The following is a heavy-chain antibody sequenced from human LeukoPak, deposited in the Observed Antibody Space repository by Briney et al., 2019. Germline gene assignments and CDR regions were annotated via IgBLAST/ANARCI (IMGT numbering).Heavy chain of an antibody. CDR1: GYSISSGYC. V-gene: IGHV4-38-2*01. Sequence: PSETLFLTCAVSGYSISSGYCWGWIRQPPGKGLEWIGTIYHSGSTYYNPSLKSRVTISLDTSKNQFSLKLSSVTAADTAVYFCARHPYYYYYMDVWGKGTTVTVSS. CDR2: IYHSGST. J-gene: IGHJ6*03. CDR3: ARHPYYYYYMDV.